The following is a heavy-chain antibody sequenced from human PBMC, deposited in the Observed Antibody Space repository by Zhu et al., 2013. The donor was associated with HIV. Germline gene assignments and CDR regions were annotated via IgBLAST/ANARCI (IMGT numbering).Heavy chain of an antibody. CDR1: EDNFALHS. Sequence: EVQLIESGGELVQPGGSLRLSCEGSEDNFALHSINWVRQAPGKGLEWISYINMRGTDVFYADSVEGRFTISRDNAKNSLFLQMNSLRVEDTAVYYCATVRGDVTDESVAGLKYYFGSWGQGTLVTVSS. CDR3: ATVRGDVTDESVAGLKYYFGS. J-gene: IGHJ4*02. CDR2: INMRGTDV. V-gene: IGHV3-48*04. D-gene: IGHD3-10*01.